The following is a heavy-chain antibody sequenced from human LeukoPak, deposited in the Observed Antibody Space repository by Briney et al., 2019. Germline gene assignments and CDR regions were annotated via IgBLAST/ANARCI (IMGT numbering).Heavy chain of an antibody. Sequence: GGSLRLSCAASGFTFRSSGMHWVRQAPGKGLEYVAAISSNGGSTDYANSVKGRFTISRDNSKNTLYLQMGSLRAEDMAVYYCARISSSYDYDYWGQGTLVTVSS. D-gene: IGHD6-6*01. CDR2: ISSNGGST. J-gene: IGHJ4*02. CDR3: ARISSSYDYDY. CDR1: GFTFRSSG. V-gene: IGHV3-64*01.